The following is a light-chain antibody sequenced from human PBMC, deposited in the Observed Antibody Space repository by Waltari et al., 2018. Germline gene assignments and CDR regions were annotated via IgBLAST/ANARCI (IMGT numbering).Light chain of an antibody. J-gene: IGLJ1*01. CDR3: NSRDSRGHPLV. V-gene: IGLV3-19*01. CDR1: SLRDYS. CDR2: GKN. Sequence: SSELTQDPVVSVALGQTVRITCQGDSLRDYSANWYHQKPGQAPVLVMYGKNNRPSGIPDRFSGSYSGTTASLIITGAQAEDEGDYYCNSRDSRGHPLVFGTGTKVTVL.